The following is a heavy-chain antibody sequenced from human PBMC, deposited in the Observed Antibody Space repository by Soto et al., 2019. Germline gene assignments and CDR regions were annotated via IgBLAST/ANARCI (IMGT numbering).Heavy chain of an antibody. Sequence: PGGSLRLSXAASGFTVSSNYLSWVRQAPGKGLEWVSVIFSADNTHYADSVKGRFTISRDNSKNTVFLQMNSLRAEDTAVYYCAITGAGYYIVWGQGTPVTVSS. CDR2: IFSADNT. J-gene: IGHJ4*02. CDR1: GFTVSSNY. CDR3: AITGAGYYIV. D-gene: IGHD3-3*01. V-gene: IGHV3-53*01.